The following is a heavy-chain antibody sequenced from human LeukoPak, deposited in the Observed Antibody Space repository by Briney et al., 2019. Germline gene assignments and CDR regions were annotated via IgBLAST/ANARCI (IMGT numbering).Heavy chain of an antibody. Sequence: GGSLRLSCAASGFAVSDYGMHWVRQAPGKGLEWVTFLRYDGYNKYYTDSVKGRFTISRDSSKNTLYLQMNSLRAEDTAVYYCAKDRTSNWGDAFDIWGQGTMVTVSS. V-gene: IGHV3-30*02. CDR2: LRYDGYNK. CDR1: GFAVSDYG. CDR3: AKDRTSNWGDAFDI. J-gene: IGHJ3*02. D-gene: IGHD7-27*01.